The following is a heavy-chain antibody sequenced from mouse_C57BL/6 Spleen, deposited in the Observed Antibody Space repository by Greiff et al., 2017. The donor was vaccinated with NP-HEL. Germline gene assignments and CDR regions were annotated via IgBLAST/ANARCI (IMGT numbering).Heavy chain of an antibody. D-gene: IGHD1-1*01. CDR3: AKPYGSSYAMDY. J-gene: IGHJ4*01. Sequence: QVQLQQSGAELVMPGASVKLSCKASGYTFTSYWMHWVKQRPGQGLEWIGEIDPSDSYTNYNQKFKGKSTLTVDKSSSTAYMQLSSLTSEDSAVYYCAKPYGSSYAMDYWGQGTSVTVSS. V-gene: IGHV1-69*01. CDR2: IDPSDSYT. CDR1: GYTFTSYW.